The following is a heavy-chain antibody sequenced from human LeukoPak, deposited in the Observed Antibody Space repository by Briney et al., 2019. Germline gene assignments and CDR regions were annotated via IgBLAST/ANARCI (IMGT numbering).Heavy chain of an antibody. CDR2: IYHSGST. CDR1: GGSISSSKW. Sequence: SETLSLTCAVSGGSISSSKWWSWVRQPPGKGLEWIGEIYHSGSTNYNPSLKSRVTISVDKSKNQFSLKLNSVTAADTAVYYCARSDYGDYALDYWGQGTLVTVSS. V-gene: IGHV4-4*02. J-gene: IGHJ4*02. CDR3: ARSDYGDYALDY. D-gene: IGHD4-17*01.